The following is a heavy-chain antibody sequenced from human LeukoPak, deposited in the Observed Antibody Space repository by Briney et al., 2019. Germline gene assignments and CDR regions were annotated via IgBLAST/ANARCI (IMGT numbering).Heavy chain of an antibody. V-gene: IGHV3-11*01. CDR1: GFTFSDFY. CDR3: ARRRYNWNAIDY. J-gene: IGHJ4*02. CDR2: ISSSGSTI. D-gene: IGHD1-20*01. Sequence: PGGSLRLSCAASGFTFSDFYMSWIRQAPGKGLEWVSYISSSGSTIYYADSVKGRFTISRDNAKNSLYLQMNSLRAEDTAVYYCARRRYNWNAIDYWGQGTLVAVSS.